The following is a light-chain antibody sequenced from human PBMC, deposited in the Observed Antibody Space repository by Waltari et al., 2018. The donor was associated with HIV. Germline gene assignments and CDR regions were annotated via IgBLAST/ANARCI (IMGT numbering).Light chain of an antibody. CDR2: AAS. V-gene: IGKV1-9*01. J-gene: IGKJ4*01. Sequence: DIQSTQSPSFLSASVGDRVTNSCRASQGLSSYLAWYQQKPGKAPKLLIYAASTLQSGVPSRFSGSGSGTESTLTISSLQPEDFATYFCQHLNSYPLTFGGGTKVEIK. CDR3: QHLNSYPLT. CDR1: QGLSSY.